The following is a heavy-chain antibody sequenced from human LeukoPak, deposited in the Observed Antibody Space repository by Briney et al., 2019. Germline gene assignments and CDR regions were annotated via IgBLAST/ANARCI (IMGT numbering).Heavy chain of an antibody. CDR3: ARDRYISNWHFDY. J-gene: IGHJ4*02. CDR1: GGSIRSNYW. V-gene: IGHV4-4*02. CDR2: VYHSGST. Sequence: SETLSLTCTVSGGSIRSNYWWSWVRQSPGKGLEWIGEVYHSGSTNYNPSLKSRVAISIDTSKNQFSLKLSSVTAADTAVYYCARDRYISNWHFDYWGQGTLVTVSS. D-gene: IGHD6-13*01.